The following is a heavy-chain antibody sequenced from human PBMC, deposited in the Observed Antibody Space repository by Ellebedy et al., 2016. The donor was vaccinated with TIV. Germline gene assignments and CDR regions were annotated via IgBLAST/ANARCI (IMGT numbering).Heavy chain of an antibody. J-gene: IGHJ3*02. CDR2: INPSGGST. D-gene: IGHD3-22*01. CDR1: GYTFSTYY. CDR3: ARVHDSSGSYDAFDI. Sequence: AASVKVSCKASGYTFSTYYMHWVRQAPGQGLEWLGIINPSGGSTTYAQNLQGRVTMTRDTSTSTVYMALSSLRSEDTAVYYCARVHDSSGSYDAFDIWGQGTMVTVSS. V-gene: IGHV1-46*04.